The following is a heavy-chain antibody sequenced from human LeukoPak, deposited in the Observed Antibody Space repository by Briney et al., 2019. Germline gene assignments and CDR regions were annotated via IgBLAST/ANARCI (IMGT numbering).Heavy chain of an antibody. J-gene: IGHJ4*02. V-gene: IGHV4-4*02. CDR2: VSLAGQT. CDR3: SRESGAFCPFGY. Sequence: SETLSLTCDVSGGSISNTNWWSWARQPPGQGLEWIGEVSLAGQTSYNPSLNGRVTMSLDESSNQLSLKLTSVTAADTAIYYCSRESGAFCPFGYWGQGTLVIVPS. D-gene: IGHD1-26*01. CDR1: GGSISNTNW.